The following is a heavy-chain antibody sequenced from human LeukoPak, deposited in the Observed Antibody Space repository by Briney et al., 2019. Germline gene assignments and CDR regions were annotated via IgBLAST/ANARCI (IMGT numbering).Heavy chain of an antibody. V-gene: IGHV1-18*01. D-gene: IGHD3-22*01. Sequence: ASVKVSCKASGYTFSTYDITWVRQAPGQGLEWMGWISVHSGSTNYAQNFQGRVTMTTDTSTRTVYMALRSLRSDDTAVYYCARVPWDYYDSSGTFDYWGQGTLVTVSS. J-gene: IGHJ4*02. CDR3: ARVPWDYYDSSGTFDY. CDR1: GYTFSTYD. CDR2: ISVHSGST.